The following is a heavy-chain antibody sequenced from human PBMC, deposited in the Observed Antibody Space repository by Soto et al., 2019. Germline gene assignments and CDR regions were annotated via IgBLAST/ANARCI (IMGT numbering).Heavy chain of an antibody. CDR1: GGTFSSYA. V-gene: IGHV1-69*13. Sequence: VASVKVSCKASGGTFSSYAISWVRQAPGQGLEWMGGIIPIFGTANYAQKFQGRVTITADESTSTAYMELSSLRSEDTAVYYCARATRDYYYYGMDVWGQGTTVTVSS. CDR3: ARATRDYYYYGMDV. CDR2: IIPIFGTA. J-gene: IGHJ6*02.